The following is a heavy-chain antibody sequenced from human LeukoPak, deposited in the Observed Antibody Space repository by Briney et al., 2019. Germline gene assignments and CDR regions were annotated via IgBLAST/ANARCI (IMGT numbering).Heavy chain of an antibody. Sequence: PGRSLRLSCAASGFTFRTYAMHWVRQAPGKGLAWVAFIWYDGINKYYGDPVKGRFTISRDDSKNTLYLQMNSLSAEDTAVYYCARDAGERWTIDFDFWGQGTLVTVSS. CDR2: IWYDGINK. J-gene: IGHJ4*02. V-gene: IGHV3-33*08. D-gene: IGHD4-23*01. CDR1: GFTFRTYA. CDR3: ARDAGERWTIDFDF.